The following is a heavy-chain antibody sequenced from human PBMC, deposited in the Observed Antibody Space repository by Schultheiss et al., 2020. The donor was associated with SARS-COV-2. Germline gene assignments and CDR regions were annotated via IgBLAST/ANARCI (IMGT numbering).Heavy chain of an antibody. D-gene: IGHD3-10*01. J-gene: IGHJ6*02. CDR3: ARNMVRGVIDSGPYYFYGMDV. CDR1: GGSFSGYY. CDR2: INHSGST. Sequence: SQTLSLTCAVYGGSFSGYYWSWIRQPPGKGLEWIGEINHSGSTNYNPSLKSRVIISVDTSKNQFSLKVKSVTAADTAVYYCARNMVRGVIDSGPYYFYGMDVWGQGTTVTVSS. V-gene: IGHV4-34*01.